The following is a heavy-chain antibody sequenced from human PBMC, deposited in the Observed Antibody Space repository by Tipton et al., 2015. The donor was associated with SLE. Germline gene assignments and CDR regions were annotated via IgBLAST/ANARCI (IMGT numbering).Heavy chain of an antibody. J-gene: IGHJ5*02. V-gene: IGHV4-59*01. CDR1: GASITSDY. Sequence: TLSLTCTVFGASITSDYWTWIRQPPGKGLGWIGYISYSGNTNYNPSVRSRGSISLDTSKNQFSLKVKSVTTADTAVYYCARMRGGYNAHHWGQGILVTVSS. CDR2: ISYSGNT. CDR3: ARMRGGYNAHH. D-gene: IGHD5-24*01.